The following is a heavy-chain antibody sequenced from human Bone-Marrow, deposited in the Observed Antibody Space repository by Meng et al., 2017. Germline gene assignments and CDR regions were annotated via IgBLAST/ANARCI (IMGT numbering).Heavy chain of an antibody. D-gene: IGHD3-16*02. J-gene: IGHJ5*02. V-gene: IGHV1-69*06. CDR1: GATFSSYA. Sequence: SVKVSCKASGATFSSYAISWVRQAPGQGLEWMGWIIPIFCTANYAQKFQGRVTITADKSTSTAYMELSSLRSKDTDVYYCARDAERIMITFGGVIPGVWFDPWGQGTLVTVSS. CDR2: IIPIFCTA. CDR3: ARDAERIMITFGGVIPGVWFDP.